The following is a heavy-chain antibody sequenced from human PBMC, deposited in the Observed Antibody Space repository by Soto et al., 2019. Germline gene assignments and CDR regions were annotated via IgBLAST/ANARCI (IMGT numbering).Heavy chain of an antibody. CDR1: SGSISSSNW. V-gene: IGHV4-4*02. D-gene: IGHD6-13*01. Sequence: SETLSLTCAVSSGSISSSNWWSWVRQPPGKGLEWIGEIYHSGSTNYNPSLKSRVTISVDKSKNQFSLKLSSVTAADTAVYYCARVLTAGPAADRGYYYYYYYMDVWGKGTTVTVSS. CDR2: IYHSGST. CDR3: ARVLTAGPAADRGYYYYYYYMDV. J-gene: IGHJ6*03.